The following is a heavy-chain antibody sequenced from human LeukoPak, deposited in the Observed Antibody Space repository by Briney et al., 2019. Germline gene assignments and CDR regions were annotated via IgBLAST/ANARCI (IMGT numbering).Heavy chain of an antibody. CDR1: GFSFDDYG. V-gene: IGHV3-20*04. D-gene: IGHD3-3*01. CDR3: ARDLRVVISGSFDS. J-gene: IGHJ4*02. CDR2: INWNGDST. Sequence: LGGCLRLSCAASGFSFDDYGLTWGRQAPGKGLEWVSGINWNGDSTDYADSVKGRFTISRDNAKNSLYLQMNSLRAEDTALYYCARDLRVVISGSFDSWGQGTMVTVSS.